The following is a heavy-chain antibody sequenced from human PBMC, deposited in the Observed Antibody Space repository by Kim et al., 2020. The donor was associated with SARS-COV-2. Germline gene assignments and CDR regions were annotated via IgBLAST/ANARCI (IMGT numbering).Heavy chain of an antibody. CDR3: ARGARVYDY. Sequence: YNVYAVTGKRRITINPDTSKNQFSLQLNSVTPEDTAVYYCARGARVYDYWGQGTLVTVSS. CDR2: YN. J-gene: IGHJ4*02. V-gene: IGHV6-1*01.